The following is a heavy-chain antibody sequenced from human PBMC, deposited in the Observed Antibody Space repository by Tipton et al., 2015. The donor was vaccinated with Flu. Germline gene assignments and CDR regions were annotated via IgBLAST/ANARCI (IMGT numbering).Heavy chain of an antibody. V-gene: IGHV3-7*03. CDR1: GFTFSSYW. Sequence: SLRLSCAASGFTFSSYWMSWVRQAPGKGLEWVANIKQDGSEKYYVDSVKGRFTISRDNAKNSLYLQMNSLRAEDTAVYYCARVKDSSSSGGAFDIWGQGTMVTVSS. CDR2: IKQDGSEK. J-gene: IGHJ3*02. CDR3: ARVKDSSSSGGAFDI. D-gene: IGHD6-6*01.